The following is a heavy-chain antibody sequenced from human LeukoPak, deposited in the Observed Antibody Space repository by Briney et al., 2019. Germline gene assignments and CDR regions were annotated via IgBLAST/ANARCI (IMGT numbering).Heavy chain of an antibody. CDR2: INTNTGNP. D-gene: IGHD6-6*01. CDR1: GYTFTNYA. V-gene: IGHV7-4-1*02. CDR3: ARLSSIAARRWEVWFDP. J-gene: IGHJ5*02. Sequence: ASVKVSCKASGYTFTNYAMNWVRQAPGQGLEWMGWINTNTGNPTYAQGFTGRFVFSLDTSVSTAYLQISSLKAEDTAVYYCARLSSIAARRWEVWFDPWGQGTLVTVSS.